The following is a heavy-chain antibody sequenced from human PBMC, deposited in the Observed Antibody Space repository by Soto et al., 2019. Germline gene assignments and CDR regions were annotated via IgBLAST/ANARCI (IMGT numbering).Heavy chain of an antibody. CDR2: INGDGSTT. CDR3: ARDFTLAETPGDDFDY. Sequence: EVQLVESGGGLVQPGGSLRLSCAASGFTFTHYWMHWVRQVPGKGLVWVSRINGDGSTTSYADFVKGRFTISRDNAKNTVHLQMNSLSADDTALYNCARDFTLAETPGDDFDYWGQGTPVTISS. D-gene: IGHD3-10*01. J-gene: IGHJ4*02. V-gene: IGHV3-74*01. CDR1: GFTFTHYW.